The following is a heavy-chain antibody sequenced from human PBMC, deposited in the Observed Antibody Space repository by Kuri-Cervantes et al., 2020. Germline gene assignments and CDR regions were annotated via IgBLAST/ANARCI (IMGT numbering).Heavy chain of an antibody. CDR2: MNPESGDT. Sequence: ASVKVSCKASGCTFTSYDINCVRQATGQGLEWMGWMNPESGDTAYAQKFPGRVTMTRNTSISTAYMELSSLRSEDTAVYYCARVGSGIVVVPAAMPEGGAFDIWGQGTMVTVSS. V-gene: IGHV1-8*01. D-gene: IGHD2-2*01. J-gene: IGHJ3*02. CDR3: ARVGSGIVVVPAAMPEGGAFDI. CDR1: GCTFTSYD.